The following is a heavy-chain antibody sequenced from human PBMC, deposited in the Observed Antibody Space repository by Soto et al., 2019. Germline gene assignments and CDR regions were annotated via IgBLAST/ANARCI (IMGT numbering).Heavy chain of an antibody. Sequence: EVQLVESGGALVKPGGSLRLSCADSGFTFSDAWMNWVRQTPGKGLEWLGHIKSQVDGGTTDYAAPVKDRFTISRDDSKRTLYLQMNSLTTEDTGMYYCAASRGVYDWTPFDFWGPGTLVTVSS. CDR2: IKSQVDGGTT. J-gene: IGHJ4*02. V-gene: IGHV3-15*02. D-gene: IGHD1-20*01. CDR3: AASRGVYDWTPFDF. CDR1: GFTFSDAW.